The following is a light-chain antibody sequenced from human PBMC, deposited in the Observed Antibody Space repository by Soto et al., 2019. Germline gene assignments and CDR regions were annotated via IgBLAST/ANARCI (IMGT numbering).Light chain of an antibody. J-gene: IGKJ1*01. CDR1: QTITKW. V-gene: IGKV1-5*01. CDR3: QQYNAT. CDR2: DAS. Sequence: DIQMTQSPSTLSASVGDRVTITCRASQTITKWLAWYQQKPGKAPKVLIYDASNLHSGVPTRFSGSGSGTEFTLSISSLQPDDFATYYCQQYNATFGQGTKVDVK.